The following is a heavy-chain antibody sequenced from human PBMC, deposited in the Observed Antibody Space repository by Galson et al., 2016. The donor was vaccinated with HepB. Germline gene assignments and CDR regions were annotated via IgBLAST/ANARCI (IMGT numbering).Heavy chain of an antibody. V-gene: IGHV1-18*01. CDR1: GYTFTNYG. J-gene: IGHJ2*01. CDR2: ISAYNGNT. Sequence: SVKVSCKASGYTFTNYGINWVRQAPGQGLEWMGWISAYNGNTNYAQKLQGRVTMTTDTSTSTAYMELRSLRSDDTAVYYCAGRSQRVDILTGYLPGEWYFDLWGRGTLVTVSS. CDR3: AGRSQRVDILTGYLPGEWYFDL. D-gene: IGHD3-9*01.